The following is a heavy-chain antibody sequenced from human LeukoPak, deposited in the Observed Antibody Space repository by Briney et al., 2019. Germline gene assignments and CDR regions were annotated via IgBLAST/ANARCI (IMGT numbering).Heavy chain of an antibody. CDR1: GYTFTSYA. CDR2: ISGYNGNT. V-gene: IGHV1-18*01. CDR3: AVSLTTGGYYGMGV. J-gene: IGHJ6*02. Sequence: ASVKVSCKASGYTFTSYAISWVRQAPGQGLEWMGWISGYNGNTKYAQKVQGRVTMTTDTSTSTAYMELRSLRSDDTAVYFCAVSLTTGGYYGMGVWGQGTTVTVSS. D-gene: IGHD1-1*01.